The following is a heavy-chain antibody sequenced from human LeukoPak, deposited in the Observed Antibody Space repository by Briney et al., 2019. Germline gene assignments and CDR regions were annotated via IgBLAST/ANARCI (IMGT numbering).Heavy chain of an antibody. J-gene: IGHJ3*01. D-gene: IGHD3-3*01. Sequence: SETLSLTCTVAGGSISSSSYYWGWIRQPPGKGLEGMGRIYYSGSTYYNPSLESRVTISVDTSKNQLSLKLSSVTAADTAVYYCARRSVLRAFDLWGQGTMVTVSS. CDR2: IYYSGST. CDR3: ARRSVLRAFDL. CDR1: GGSISSSSYY. V-gene: IGHV4-39*01.